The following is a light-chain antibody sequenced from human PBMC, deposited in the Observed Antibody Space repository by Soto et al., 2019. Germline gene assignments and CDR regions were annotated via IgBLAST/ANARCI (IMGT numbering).Light chain of an antibody. CDR2: AAS. CDR1: QGNSTF. V-gene: IGKV1-9*01. CDR3: QQLNSTSLT. J-gene: IGKJ4*01. Sequence: IQLTQSPSSLSASVGDRVTVTRRASQGNSTFLAWYQQKPGKAPKVLMYAASTLQSGVPSRFSGSGSGTDFTLTISSLQPEDSATYYCQQLNSTSLTFGGGTKVEIK.